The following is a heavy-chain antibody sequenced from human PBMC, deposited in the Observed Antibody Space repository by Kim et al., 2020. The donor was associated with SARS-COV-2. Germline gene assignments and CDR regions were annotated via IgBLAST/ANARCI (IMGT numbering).Heavy chain of an antibody. D-gene: IGHD3-22*01. V-gene: IGHV3-30*18. CDR1: GFTFSSYG. Sequence: GGSLRLSCAASGFTFSSYGMHWVRQAPGKGLEWVAVISYDGSNKYYADSVKGRLTISRDNSKNTLYLQMNSLRAEDTAVYYCAKDEAYYYDSSGYYYLDYWGQGTLVTVSS. J-gene: IGHJ4*02. CDR2: ISYDGSNK. CDR3: AKDEAYYYDSSGYYYLDY.